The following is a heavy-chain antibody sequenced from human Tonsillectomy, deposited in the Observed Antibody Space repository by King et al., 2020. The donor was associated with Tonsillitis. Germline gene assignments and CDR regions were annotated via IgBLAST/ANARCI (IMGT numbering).Heavy chain of an antibody. J-gene: IGHJ4*02. CDR1: GFTFSRYA. Sequence: VQLVESGGGLVQPGGSLRLSCAASGFTFSRYATSWVRQAPGEGLEWVSAIIGSGGGTYYSDSVKGGFTLSRDNSKKTRYLQINSLRAEDTAVYYCASARYIGTTYYFDYWGQGTLVTVSS. CDR3: ASARYIGTTYYFDY. CDR2: IIGSGGGT. D-gene: IGHD1-26*01. V-gene: IGHV3-23*04.